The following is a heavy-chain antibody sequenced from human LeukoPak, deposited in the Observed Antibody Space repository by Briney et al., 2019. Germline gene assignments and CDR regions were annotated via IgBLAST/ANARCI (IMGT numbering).Heavy chain of an antibody. J-gene: IGHJ4*02. D-gene: IGHD3-10*01. Sequence: GGSLRLSCAASGFAFSNAWMSWVRQAPGKGLEWVGLIKSNPDGGTAAYTAPVKGRFTISRDDSKNTLYLQMNSLQIEDTAVYYCSIRRVATVVRGIWGQGTLVTVSS. V-gene: IGHV3-15*01. CDR3: SIRRVATVVRGI. CDR2: IKSNPDGGTA. CDR1: GFAFSNAW.